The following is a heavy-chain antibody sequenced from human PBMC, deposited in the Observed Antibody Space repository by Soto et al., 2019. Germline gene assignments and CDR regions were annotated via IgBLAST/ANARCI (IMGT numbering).Heavy chain of an antibody. CDR2: IYHSGST. CDR3: ARVDYSITMIGPGY. D-gene: IGHD3-22*01. J-gene: IGHJ4*02. Sequence: PSETLSLTCAVSGYSISSGYYWGWIRQPPGKGLKWIGSIYHSGSTYYNPSLKSRVTISVDTSKNQFSLKLSSVTAADTAVYYCARVDYSITMIGPGYWGQGTLVTVSS. CDR1: GYSISSGYY. V-gene: IGHV4-38-2*01.